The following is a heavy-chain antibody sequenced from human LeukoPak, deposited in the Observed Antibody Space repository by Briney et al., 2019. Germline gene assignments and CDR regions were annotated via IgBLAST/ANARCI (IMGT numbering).Heavy chain of an antibody. CDR2: ISTYNGNT. CDR1: GYTFTSYG. Sequence: ASVKISCNASGYTFTSYGISWGRQPPRQGLEWMGWISTYNGNTTYAQKLQGRVTMTTDTSTSTAYMELRSLRSDDTAVYYCARHETCGHFDYWGQGTLVTVSS. CDR3: ARHETCGHFDY. V-gene: IGHV1-18*04. J-gene: IGHJ4*02.